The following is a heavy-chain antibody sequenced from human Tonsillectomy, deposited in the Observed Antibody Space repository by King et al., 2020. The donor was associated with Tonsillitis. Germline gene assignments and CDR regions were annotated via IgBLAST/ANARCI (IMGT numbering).Heavy chain of an antibody. Sequence: VQLQESGPGLVKPSETLSLTCTVSGGSISINYWSWIRQPPGKGLEWIGDIHYSGSTNYNSSLKSRVTISVDTSKNKFSLNLTSVTAADTAVYYCARGNYDFSNEHYLGNGMDVWGQGTTVTVSS. CDR1: GGSISINY. J-gene: IGHJ6*02. CDR3: ARGNYDFSNEHYLGNGMDV. V-gene: IGHV4-59*01. D-gene: IGHD3-3*01. CDR2: IHYSGST.